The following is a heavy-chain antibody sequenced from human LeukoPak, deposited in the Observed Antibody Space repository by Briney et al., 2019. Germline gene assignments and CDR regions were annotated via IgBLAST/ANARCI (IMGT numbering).Heavy chain of an antibody. V-gene: IGHV1-69*05. J-gene: IGHJ4*02. D-gene: IGHD3-22*01. CDR3: ARGGHLEENSYYYDSSGYYPFDY. CDR1: GGTFSSYA. CDR2: IIPIFGTA. Sequence: SVKVSCKASGGTFSSYAISWVRQAPGQGLEWMGGIIPIFGTANYAQKFQGRVTITTDESTSTAYMELSSLRSEDTAVYYCARGGHLEENSYYYDSSGYYPFDYWGQGTLVTVSS.